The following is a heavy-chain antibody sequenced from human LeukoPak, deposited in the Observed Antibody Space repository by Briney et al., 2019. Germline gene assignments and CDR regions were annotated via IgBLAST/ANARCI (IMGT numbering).Heavy chain of an antibody. V-gene: IGHV5-51*01. D-gene: IGHD3-10*01. Sequence: GESLKISCKGSGYLFSNYWLAWVRQMPGKGLEWMGIIYPGDSDTRYSPSFQGQVTISADKSINTAYLQWSSLRASDTAMYYCARDDYYGSGSYYNNFDYWGQGTLVTVSS. J-gene: IGHJ4*02. CDR1: GYLFSNYW. CDR2: IYPGDSDT. CDR3: ARDDYYGSGSYYNNFDY.